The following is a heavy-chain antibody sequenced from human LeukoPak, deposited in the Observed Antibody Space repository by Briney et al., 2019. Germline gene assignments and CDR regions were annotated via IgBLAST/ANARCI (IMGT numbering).Heavy chain of an antibody. J-gene: IGHJ4*02. V-gene: IGHV3-30*18. D-gene: IGHD1-26*01. Sequence: GGSLRLSCAASGLTFSSYGMHWVCQAPGKGLEWVAVISYDGSNKYYADSVKGRFTISRDNSKNTLYLQMNSLRAEDTAVYYCRKISSFRTGASGSYHYWGQGTLVTVSS. CDR1: GLTFSSYG. CDR3: RKISSFRTGASGSYHY. CDR2: ISYDGSNK.